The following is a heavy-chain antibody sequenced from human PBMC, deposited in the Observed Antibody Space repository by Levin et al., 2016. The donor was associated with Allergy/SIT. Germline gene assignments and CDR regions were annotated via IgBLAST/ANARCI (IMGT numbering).Heavy chain of an antibody. CDR2: MNPNSGNT. Sequence: ASVEGLLQGFWSTPFTSYDINWVRQATGQGLEWMGWMNPNSGNTGYAQKFQGRVTMTRNTSRRQFSLWLRSVTAADTAVYYCARRSLETSSDAFDIWGQGTTVTVS. V-gene: IGHV1-8*01. D-gene: IGHD5-24*01. CDR3: ARRSLETSSDAFDI. CDR1: STPFTSYD. J-gene: IGHJ3*02.